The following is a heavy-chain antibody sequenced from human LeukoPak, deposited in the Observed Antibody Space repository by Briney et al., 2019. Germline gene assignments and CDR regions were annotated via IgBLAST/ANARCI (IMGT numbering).Heavy chain of an antibody. J-gene: IGHJ5*02. D-gene: IGHD6-13*01. V-gene: IGHV3-30-3*01. CDR1: GFTFSTYA. CDR2: ISYDGTDK. Sequence: GGSLRLSCAASGFTFSTYAMHWVRQAPGKGLEWVAAISYDGTDKHHADSVKGRFTISRDNSKNTLYLQMNSLRPEDTAVYYCARGNVQGSSWPGRWFDPWGQGTLVTVSS. CDR3: ARGNVQGSSWPGRWFDP.